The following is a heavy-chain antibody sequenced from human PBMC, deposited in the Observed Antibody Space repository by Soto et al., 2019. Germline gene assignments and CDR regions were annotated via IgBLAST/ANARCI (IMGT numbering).Heavy chain of an antibody. CDR1: GGSISSGDYY. Sequence: LSLTCTVSGGSISSGDYYWSWIRQPPGKGLEWIGYIYYSGSTYYNPSLKSRVTISVDTSKNQFSLKLSSVTAADTAVYYCARGRDIVVVPAAIPVPLGMDVWGQGTTVTVSS. J-gene: IGHJ6*02. CDR2: IYYSGST. D-gene: IGHD2-2*02. V-gene: IGHV4-30-4*01. CDR3: ARGRDIVVVPAAIPVPLGMDV.